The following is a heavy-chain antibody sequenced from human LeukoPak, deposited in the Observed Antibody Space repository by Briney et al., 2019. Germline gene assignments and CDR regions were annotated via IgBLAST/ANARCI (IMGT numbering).Heavy chain of an antibody. CDR3: AREVVGAKDYYYYYMYV. CDR1: GGSISSYY. J-gene: IGHJ6*03. D-gene: IGHD1-26*01. Sequence: PSETLSLTCTVSGGSISSYYWSWIRQPAGKGLVWIGRIYTSGSTNYNPSLKSRVTMSVDTSKNQFSLKLSSVTAADTAVYYCAREVVGAKDYYYYYMYVWGKGTTVTVSS. CDR2: IYTSGST. V-gene: IGHV4-4*07.